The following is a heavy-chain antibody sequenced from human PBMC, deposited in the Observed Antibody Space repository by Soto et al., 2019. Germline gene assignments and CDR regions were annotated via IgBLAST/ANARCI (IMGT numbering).Heavy chain of an antibody. CDR2: ISSSSSTI. D-gene: IGHD6-6*01. V-gene: IGHV3-48*02. J-gene: IGHJ6*02. Sequence: GGFLRLSCAASGFTFSSYSMNWVRQAPGKGLEWVSYISSSSSTIYYADSVKGRFTISRDNAKNSLYLQMNSLRDEDTAVYYCARPEYSSSSYGMDVWAQRTTVTVSS. CDR3: ARPEYSSSSYGMDV. CDR1: GFTFSSYS.